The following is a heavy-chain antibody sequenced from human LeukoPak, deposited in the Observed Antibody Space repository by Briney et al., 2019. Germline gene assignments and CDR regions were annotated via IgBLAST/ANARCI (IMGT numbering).Heavy chain of an antibody. Sequence: GGSLRLSCAASGFTFSDYYMSWIRQAPGKGLEWVSYISSSGSTIYYADSVKGRFTISRDNAKNSLYLQMNSLRAEDTAVYYCASDSIAVAGLDAFDIWGQGTMVTVSS. V-gene: IGHV3-11*01. D-gene: IGHD6-19*01. J-gene: IGHJ3*02. CDR2: ISSSGSTI. CDR1: GFTFSDYY. CDR3: ASDSIAVAGLDAFDI.